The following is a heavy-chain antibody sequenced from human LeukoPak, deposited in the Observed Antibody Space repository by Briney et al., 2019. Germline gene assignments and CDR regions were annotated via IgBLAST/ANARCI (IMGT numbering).Heavy chain of an antibody. J-gene: IGHJ6*02. CDR1: GFTFDDYG. D-gene: IGHD5-12*01. CDR3: AKAVAMGYYYGMDV. V-gene: IGHV3-9*01. Sequence: PGRSLRLSCSASGFTFDDYGMYWVRQAPGRGLEWVSGISWNSGSRGYADSVKGRFTISRDNAKNSLYLQMNSLRAEDTALYYCAKAVAMGYYYGMDVWGQGTTVTVSS. CDR2: ISWNSGSR.